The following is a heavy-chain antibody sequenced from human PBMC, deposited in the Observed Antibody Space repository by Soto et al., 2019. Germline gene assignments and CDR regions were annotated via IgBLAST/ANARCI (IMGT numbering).Heavy chain of an antibody. CDR1: ADTFNNYG. CDR3: ASGVAVDRFEF. Sequence: SVRVSCKASADTFNNYGFSWVRQAPGQGLECVGGVVPLFGTANYAQKFQGRATISADESASTVYLELTHLQSDDTAIFYCASGVAVDRFEFWGLGTLVTVSS. V-gene: IGHV1-69*13. J-gene: IGHJ4*01. CDR2: VVPLFGTA. D-gene: IGHD2-15*01.